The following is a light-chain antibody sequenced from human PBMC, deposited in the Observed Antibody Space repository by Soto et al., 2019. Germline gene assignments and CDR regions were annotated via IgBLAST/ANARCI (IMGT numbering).Light chain of an antibody. CDR2: GAS. CDR3: HQYGNSPQT. Sequence: IVLTQSXCTLSLXXXXIXTLXXXSSQSVSSANFAWYQQKPGQAPRLLIYGASSRATGIPDRFSGSGSGTVFTLTINILEPDDFAVYYCHQYGNSPQTFGQGTKVDIK. J-gene: IGKJ1*01. V-gene: IGKV3-20*01. CDR1: QSVSSAN.